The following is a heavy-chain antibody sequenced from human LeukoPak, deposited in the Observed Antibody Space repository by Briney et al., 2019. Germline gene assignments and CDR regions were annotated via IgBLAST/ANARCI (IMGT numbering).Heavy chain of an antibody. J-gene: IGHJ5*02. CDR1: GFTFSSYT. CDR2: ISSSSSYI. D-gene: IGHD3-10*01. CDR3: ARAPRFRLVGVPKGPFDP. Sequence: SGGSLRLSCAASGFTFSSYTMNWVRQAPGKGLEWVSSISSSSSYIYYADSVKGRFTIARDNAKNSLYLRMNSLRAEDTAVYYCARAPRFRLVGVPKGPFDPWGQGTLVTVSS. V-gene: IGHV3-21*01.